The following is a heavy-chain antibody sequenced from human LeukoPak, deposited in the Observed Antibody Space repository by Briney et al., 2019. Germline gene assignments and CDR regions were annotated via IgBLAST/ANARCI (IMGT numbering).Heavy chain of an antibody. Sequence: SVKVSCKASGGTFSSYAISWVRQAPGQGLEWMGRIIPILGIANYAQKFQGRVTITADKSTSTAYMELSSLRSEDTAVYYCARDQWGENSDYWGQGTLVTVSS. CDR2: IIPILGIA. J-gene: IGHJ4*02. V-gene: IGHV1-69*04. CDR3: ARDQWGENSDY. D-gene: IGHD1-26*01. CDR1: GGTFSSYA.